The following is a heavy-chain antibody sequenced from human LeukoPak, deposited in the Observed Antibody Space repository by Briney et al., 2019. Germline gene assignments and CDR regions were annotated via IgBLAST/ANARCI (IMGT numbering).Heavy chain of an antibody. D-gene: IGHD5-12*01. CDR3: AKDPRDIVATIDGD. CDR2: ISGSGGST. J-gene: IGHJ4*02. CDR1: GFTFSSYA. Sequence: PGGSLRLSCAASGFTFSSYAMSWVRQAPGKGLEWVSAISGSGGSTYYADSVKGRFTISRDNPKNTLYLQMNSLRAEDTAVYYCAKDPRDIVATIDGDWGQGTLVTVSS. V-gene: IGHV3-23*01.